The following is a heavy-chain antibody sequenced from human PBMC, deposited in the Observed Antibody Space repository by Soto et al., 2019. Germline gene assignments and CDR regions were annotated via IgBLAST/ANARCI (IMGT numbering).Heavy chain of an antibody. V-gene: IGHV3-23*01. CDR1: GFTFSSYA. D-gene: IGHD3-10*01. J-gene: IGHJ4*02. CDR3: AKGYGSGTYDYFDY. Sequence: EVQLLESGGGLIQPGGSLRLSCAASGFTFSSYAMNWVRQSPGKGLEWVSAINGRGSSTYYADSVKGRFTISRDSSKNTLYLQMNSLRAEDTALSYWAKGYGSGTYDYFDYWGQGTLVTVSS. CDR2: INGRGSST.